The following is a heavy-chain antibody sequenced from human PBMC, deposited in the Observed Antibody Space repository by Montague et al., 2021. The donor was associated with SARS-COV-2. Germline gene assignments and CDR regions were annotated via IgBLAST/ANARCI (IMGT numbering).Heavy chain of an antibody. D-gene: IGHD3-3*01. CDR1: GFIVSSNY. V-gene: IGHV3-53*04. CDR3: ARTLYERGGMDV. CDR2: IYSGGST. J-gene: IGHJ6*02. Sequence: SLRLSCAASGFIVSSNYMSWVRQAPGKGLEWVSVIYSGGSTFYADSVKGRFTISRRNSKNTLYLQMNSLRPEDTAVYYCARTLYERGGMDVWGQGTTVTVSS.